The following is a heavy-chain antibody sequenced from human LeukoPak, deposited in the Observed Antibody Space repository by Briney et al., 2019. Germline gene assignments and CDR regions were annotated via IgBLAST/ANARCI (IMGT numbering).Heavy chain of an antibody. CDR2: ISGSGGST. D-gene: IGHD6-19*01. CDR1: GFTFSSYA. J-gene: IGHJ4*02. Sequence: HAGGSLRLSCAASGFTFSSYAMSWVRQAPGKGLEWVSAISGSGGSTYYADSVKGRFTISRDNSKSTLYLQMNSLRAEDTAVYYCAKDWRSVAGPRYFDYWGQGTLVTVSS. V-gene: IGHV3-23*01. CDR3: AKDWRSVAGPRYFDY.